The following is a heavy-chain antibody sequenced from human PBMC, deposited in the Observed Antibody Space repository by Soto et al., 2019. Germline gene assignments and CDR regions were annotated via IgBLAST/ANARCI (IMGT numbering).Heavy chain of an antibody. D-gene: IGHD1-1*01. CDR1: GMTVSGKKY. V-gene: IGHV3-53*01. J-gene: IGHJ3*01. Sequence: LRLSCAVVGMTVSGKKYVAWVRQAPGKGLEWVSGVYDADGKYYADSVKGRFTTSRDSSKTIVYLEMNDLGPEDTAIYYCATWLQREHAYDVWGQGTTVTVSS. CDR3: ATWLQREHAYDV. CDR2: VYDADGK.